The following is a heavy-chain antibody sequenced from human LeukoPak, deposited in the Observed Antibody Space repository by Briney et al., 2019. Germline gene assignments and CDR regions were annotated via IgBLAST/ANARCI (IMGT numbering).Heavy chain of an antibody. D-gene: IGHD3-22*01. CDR2: INSDGRMT. V-gene: IGHV3-74*01. Sequence: QSGGSLRLSCAASGFTFSSYWMDWVRQVPGKGLVWVSGINSDGRMTRYAESVKGRLTISRDNAKNTLYLQMSSLRAEDTAVYYCARVGSTDSPHAFDIWGQGTTVTVSS. J-gene: IGHJ3*02. CDR1: GFTFSSYW. CDR3: ARVGSTDSPHAFDI.